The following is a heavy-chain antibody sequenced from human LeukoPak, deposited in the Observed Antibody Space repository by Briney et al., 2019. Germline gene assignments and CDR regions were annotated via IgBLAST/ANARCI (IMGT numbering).Heavy chain of an antibody. V-gene: IGHV3-23*01. Sequence: PGGSLRLSCVASGFTFSTYAMTWVRQAPGKGLEWVSTISGSGAGTYYADSVRGRFTISRDNAKNTLYLQMNSLRAEDTAVYYCARDEPTVTTGPPVGSWGQGTLVTVSS. D-gene: IGHD4-17*01. CDR2: ISGSGAGT. CDR3: ARDEPTVTTGPPVGS. J-gene: IGHJ4*02. CDR1: GFTFSTYA.